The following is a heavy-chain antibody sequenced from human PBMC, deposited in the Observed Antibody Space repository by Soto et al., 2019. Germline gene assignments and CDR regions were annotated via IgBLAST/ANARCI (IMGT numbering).Heavy chain of an antibody. J-gene: IGHJ3*02. CDR1: GFTFRNYA. Sequence: PGGSLRLSCAASGFTFRNYAMSWVRQAPGKGLEWVSDISSGGDTTYYAESLKGRFTISRDNSKNTLYLQMNSLRAEDTAVYYCVKGLAQGTFDIWGQGTMVTVSS. D-gene: IGHD3-10*01. V-gene: IGHV3-23*01. CDR2: ISSGGDTT. CDR3: VKGLAQGTFDI.